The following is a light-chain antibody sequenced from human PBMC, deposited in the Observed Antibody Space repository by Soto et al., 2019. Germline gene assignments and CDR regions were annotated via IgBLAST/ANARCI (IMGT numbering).Light chain of an antibody. Sequence: QSALTQPPSASGSPGQSVTISCTGTSSDVGGYNYVSWYQQHPGKAPKLMIYEVSKRPSGVPDRFSGSKSGNTASLTVSGLQAEDEADYYCSSYAGRLVVFGGGTKLTVL. CDR3: SSYAGRLVV. CDR1: SSDVGGYNY. CDR2: EVS. J-gene: IGLJ2*01. V-gene: IGLV2-8*01.